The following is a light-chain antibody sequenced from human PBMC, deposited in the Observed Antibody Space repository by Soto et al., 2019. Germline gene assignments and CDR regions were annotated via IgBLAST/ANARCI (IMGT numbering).Light chain of an antibody. CDR3: YSYAGDSLYV. V-gene: IGLV2-23*01. CDR2: EGT. CDR1: SSDVGSYDL. J-gene: IGLJ1*01. Sequence: QSVLTQPASVSGTPGQWITISCTGSSSDVGSYDLVSWYQHHPGKVPKLMVYEGTKRPSGVSDRFSGSKSGNTASLTISGLQAEDDADYYCYSYAGDSLYVFGTGTKVTVL.